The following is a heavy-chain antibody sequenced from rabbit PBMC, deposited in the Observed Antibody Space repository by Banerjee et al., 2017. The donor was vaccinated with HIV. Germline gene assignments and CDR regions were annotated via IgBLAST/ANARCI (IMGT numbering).Heavy chain of an antibody. V-gene: IGHV1S43*01. CDR3: ARGAYSSSWYNFNV. CDR2: INISSGRT. CDR1: GFDFNSNP. Sequence: QEQLEESGGGLVKPEGSLTLTCKASGFDFNSNPMCWVRQAPGKGLELIACINISSGRTWYASWVNGRFTISRSTSLNMVDLKMTSLTAADTATYFCARGAYSSSWYNFNVWGQGTLVT. J-gene: IGHJ4*01. D-gene: IGHD1-1*01.